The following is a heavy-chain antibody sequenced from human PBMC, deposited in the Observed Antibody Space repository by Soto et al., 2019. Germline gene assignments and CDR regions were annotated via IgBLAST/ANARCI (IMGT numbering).Heavy chain of an antibody. V-gene: IGHV3-30*18. Sequence: GSLRLSCAASGFTFSSYGMHWVRQAPGKGLEWVAVISYDGSNKYYADSVKGRFTISRDNSKNTLYLQMNSLRAEDTAVYYCAKLAVTYGMDVWGQGTTVTVSS. CDR1: GFTFSSYG. CDR2: ISYDGSNK. CDR3: AKLAVTYGMDV. D-gene: IGHD4-4*01. J-gene: IGHJ6*02.